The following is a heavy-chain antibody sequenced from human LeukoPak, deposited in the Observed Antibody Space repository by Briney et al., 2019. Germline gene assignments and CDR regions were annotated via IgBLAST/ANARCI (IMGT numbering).Heavy chain of an antibody. CDR1: GGTFSSYA. J-gene: IGHJ4*02. V-gene: IGHV1-69*05. CDR3: ARGLFEYSRSPKFDY. Sequence: SVKVSCKASGGTFSSYAISWVRQAPGQGLEWMGGIIPIFGTANYAQKFQGRVTITTDESTSTAYMELSSLRSEDTAVYYCARGLFEYSRSPKFDYWGQGTLVTVS. D-gene: IGHD6-6*01. CDR2: IIPIFGTA.